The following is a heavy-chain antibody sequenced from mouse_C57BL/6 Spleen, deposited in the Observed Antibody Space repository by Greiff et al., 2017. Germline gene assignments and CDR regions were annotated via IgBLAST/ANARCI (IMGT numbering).Heavy chain of an antibody. D-gene: IGHD2-4*01. CDR1: GYAFTNYL. V-gene: IGHV1-54*01. CDR3: ARSTNYDYDGPKFAY. CDR2: INPGSGGT. J-gene: IGHJ3*01. Sequence: QVQLQQSGAELVRPGTSVKVSCKASGYAFTNYLIEWVKQRPGQGLEWIGVINPGSGGTNYNEKFKGKATLTADKSSSTAYMQLSSLTSEDSAVYFCARSTNYDYDGPKFAYWGQGTLVTVSA.